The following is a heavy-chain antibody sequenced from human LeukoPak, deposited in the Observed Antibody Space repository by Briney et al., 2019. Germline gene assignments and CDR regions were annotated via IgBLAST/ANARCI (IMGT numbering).Heavy chain of an antibody. CDR1: GFTFTNAW. CDR3: AKDGEVGAIDY. J-gene: IGHJ4*02. Sequence: GGSLRLSCAASGFTFTNAWMSWVRQAPGKGLEWVSAISGSGGSTYYADSVKGRFTISRDNSKNTLYLQMNSLRAEDTAVYYCAKDGEVGAIDYWGQGTLVTVSS. CDR2: ISGSGGST. V-gene: IGHV3-23*01. D-gene: IGHD1-26*01.